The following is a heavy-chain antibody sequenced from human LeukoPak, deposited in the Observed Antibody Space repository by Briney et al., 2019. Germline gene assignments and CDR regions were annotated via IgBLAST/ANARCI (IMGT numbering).Heavy chain of an antibody. J-gene: IGHJ5*02. CDR1: GYTFGSYY. V-gene: IGHV1-46*01. Sequence: ASVKVSCKTSGYTFGSYYLHWVRQAPGQGPEWMGEINPSGGDTIHARKFRDRPTMTSDTSTSTVYMELSSLRSEDTAVYYCARDRSAWVQWLQFLPFDPWGQGTLVTVSS. CDR2: INPSGGDT. D-gene: IGHD5-24*01. CDR3: ARDRSAWVQWLQFLPFDP.